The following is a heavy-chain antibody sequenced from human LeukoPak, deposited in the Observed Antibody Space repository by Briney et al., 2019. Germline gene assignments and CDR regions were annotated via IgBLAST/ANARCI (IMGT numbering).Heavy chain of an antibody. CDR2: IHYSGST. CDR1: GGSISSTDYY. CDR3: ARLSAHCSSSCCYFDC. D-gene: IGHD2-2*01. J-gene: IGHJ4*02. V-gene: IGHV4-39*01. Sequence: PSETLSLICTVSGGSISSTDYYWGWIRQPPGKGLEWIVNIHYSGSTYYNSSLKSRITISEDTSKNQFSLKLISVTAADTAVYYCARLSAHCSSSCCYFDCWGQGTLVTVSS.